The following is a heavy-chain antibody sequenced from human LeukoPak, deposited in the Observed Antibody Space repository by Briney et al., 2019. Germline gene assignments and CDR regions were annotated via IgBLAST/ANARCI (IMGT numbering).Heavy chain of an antibody. D-gene: IGHD3-22*01. CDR1: GYTFTGYY. J-gene: IGHJ4*02. CDR2: INPSGGST. V-gene: IGHV1-46*01. Sequence: GASVKVSCKASGYTFTGYYMHWVRQAPGQGLEWMGIINPSGGSTSYAQKFQGRVTMTRDTSTSTVYMELSSLRSEDTAVYYCASATYYYDSSGYDWGQGTLVTVSS. CDR3: ASATYYYDSSGYD.